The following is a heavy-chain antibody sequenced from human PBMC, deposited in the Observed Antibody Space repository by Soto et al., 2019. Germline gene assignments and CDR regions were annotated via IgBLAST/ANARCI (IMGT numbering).Heavy chain of an antibody. Sequence: SETLSLTCAVYGGSFSGYYWSWIRQPPGKGLEWIGEINHSGSTNYNPSLKSRVTISVDTSKNQFSLKLSSVTAADTAVYYCARGTAVAGGTFDYWGQGTLVTVSS. D-gene: IGHD6-19*01. V-gene: IGHV4-34*01. CDR3: ARGTAVAGGTFDY. CDR2: INHSGST. CDR1: GGSFSGYY. J-gene: IGHJ4*02.